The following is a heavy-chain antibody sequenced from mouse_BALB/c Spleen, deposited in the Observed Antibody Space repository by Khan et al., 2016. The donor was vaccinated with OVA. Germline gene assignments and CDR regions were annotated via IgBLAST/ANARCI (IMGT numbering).Heavy chain of an antibody. CDR2: ISYSGAT. Sequence: EVQLQESGPGLVKPSQSLSLTCTVTGYSITSNYAWSWIRQFPGNKLEWLGYISYSGATNYNPSLKSRISVTRDTSANPFFLQLNSVTTEDTATYYCARQNDYGYALDYWGQGTSVTVSS. J-gene: IGHJ4*01. CDR1: GYSITSNYA. V-gene: IGHV3-2*02. D-gene: IGHD1-1*01. CDR3: ARQNDYGYALDY.